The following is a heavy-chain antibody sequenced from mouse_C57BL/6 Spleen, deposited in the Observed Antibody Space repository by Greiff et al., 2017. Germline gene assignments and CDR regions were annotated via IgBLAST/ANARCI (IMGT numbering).Heavy chain of an antibody. J-gene: IGHJ4*01. CDR2: INPYNGDT. CDR3: AAGTYYAMDY. Sequence: VQLKESGPELVKPGDSVKISCKASGYSFTGYFMNWVMQSHGKSLEWIGRINPYNGDTFYNQKFKGKATLTVDKSSSTAHMELRSLTSEDSAVYYCAAGTYYAMDYWGQGTSVTVSS. V-gene: IGHV1-20*01. CDR1: GYSFTGYF. D-gene: IGHD4-1*01.